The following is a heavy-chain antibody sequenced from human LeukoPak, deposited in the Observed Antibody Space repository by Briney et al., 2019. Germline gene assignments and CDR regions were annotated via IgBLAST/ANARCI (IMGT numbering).Heavy chain of an antibody. Sequence: ASVEVSCKASGYSFTDTYMHWVRQAPGQGLEWMGWINPNSGGTNYAQKFQGRVTMTTDTSMSTAYMELSGLTSDDTAVYYCARAGGRSWFDPWGQGTLVTVSS. V-gene: IGHV1-2*02. CDR2: INPNSGGT. J-gene: IGHJ5*02. CDR1: GYSFTDTY. CDR3: ARAGGRSWFDP.